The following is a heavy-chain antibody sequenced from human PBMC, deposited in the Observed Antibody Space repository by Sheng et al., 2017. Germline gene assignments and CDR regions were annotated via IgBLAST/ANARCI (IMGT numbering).Heavy chain of an antibody. V-gene: IGHV1-69*04. D-gene: IGHD6-19*01. CDR3: ATVAQFLQWPS. J-gene: IGHJ4*02. CDR1: GGSLNSYA. CDR2: NIPLHNIE. Sequence: QVHLVQSGAEVKRPGSSVTVSCKASGGSLNSYAITWVRQAPGQGLEWMGGNIPLHNIETYAKNFQGRITISADTSTNTAFMELSSLKSDDTAIYYCATVAQFLQWPSWGQGTLVTVSS.